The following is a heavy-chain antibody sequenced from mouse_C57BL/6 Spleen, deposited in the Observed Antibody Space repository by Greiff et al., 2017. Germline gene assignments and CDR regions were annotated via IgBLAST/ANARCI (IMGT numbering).Heavy chain of an antibody. CDR2: IDPEDGDT. J-gene: IGHJ4*01. Sequence: VQLQQSGAELVRPGASVKLSCTASGFNIKDYYMHWVKQRPEQGLEWIGRIDPEDGDTEYAPKFQGKATMTADTSSNTAYLQLSILTSEDTAVYYCTTCSIRRRDVDYWGQGTSVTVSS. CDR1: GFNIKDYY. CDR3: TTCSIRRRDVDY. D-gene: IGHD1-1*01. V-gene: IGHV14-1*01.